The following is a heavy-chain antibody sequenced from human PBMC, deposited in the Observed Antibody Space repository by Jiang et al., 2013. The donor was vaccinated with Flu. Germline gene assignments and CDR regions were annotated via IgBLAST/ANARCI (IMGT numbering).Heavy chain of an antibody. Sequence: PGLVKPSETLSLSCTVSGGSSISENSYWGWIRQPPGKGLEWIGSIYYSGTTYYNPSLKSRVTISVDTSRKQFSLKMSSVTAADTAVYYCASQHWDHGVGSYYMSHWGQGTLVTVSS. CDR3: ASQHWDHGVGSYYMSH. CDR2: IYYSGTT. V-gene: IGHV4-39*07. CDR1: GGSSISENSY. J-gene: IGHJ4*02. D-gene: IGHD3-10*01.